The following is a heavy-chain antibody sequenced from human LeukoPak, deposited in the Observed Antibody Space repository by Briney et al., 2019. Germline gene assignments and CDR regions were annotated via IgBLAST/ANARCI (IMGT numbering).Heavy chain of an antibody. CDR3: ARGNADVAAAGSVFDY. Sequence: PSETLSLTCAVSGGSISSSNWWTWVRQPPGKGLEWIGEIYHSGTTNYNSSLKSRVTISLDKSKNQFSLKLSSVTAADTAVYYCARGNADVAAAGSVFDYWGQGALVSVSS. V-gene: IGHV4-4*02. D-gene: IGHD6-13*01. CDR2: IYHSGTT. CDR1: GGSISSSNW. J-gene: IGHJ4*02.